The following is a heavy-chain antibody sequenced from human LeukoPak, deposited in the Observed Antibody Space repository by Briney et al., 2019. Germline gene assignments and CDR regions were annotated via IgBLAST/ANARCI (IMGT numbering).Heavy chain of an antibody. J-gene: IGHJ4*02. CDR2: IWYDGSNK. CDR1: GFTFSSYG. V-gene: IGHV3-33*01. D-gene: IGHD6-13*01. CDR3: ARTTREGSSWPLSFDY. Sequence: PGGSLRLSCAASGFTFSSYGMHWVRQAPGKGLEWVAVIWYDGSNKYYADSVKGRFTISRDNSKNTLYLQMNSLRAEDTAVYYCARTTREGSSWPLSFDYWGQGTLVTVSS.